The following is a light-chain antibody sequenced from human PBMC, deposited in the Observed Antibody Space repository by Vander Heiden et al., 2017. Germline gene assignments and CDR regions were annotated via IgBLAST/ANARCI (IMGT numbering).Light chain of an antibody. Sequence: DIVITQSPDPLAVSLSERAPLKSKSSQRVLYSSNNKNYLAWYQQKPGQPPKLLIYWASTRESGVPDRVSGSGSGTDFTLTISSLQAEDVAVYYCQQYYSTPRTLGQGTKLEIK. CDR1: QRVLYSSNNKNY. V-gene: IGKV4-1*01. J-gene: IGKJ2*02. CDR2: WAS. CDR3: QQYYSTPRT.